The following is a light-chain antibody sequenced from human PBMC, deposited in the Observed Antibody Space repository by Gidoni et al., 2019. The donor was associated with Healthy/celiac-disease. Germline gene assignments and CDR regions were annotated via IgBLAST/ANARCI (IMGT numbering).Light chain of an antibody. V-gene: IGKV3-15*01. CDR1: ESVSSN. Sequence: EIVLTQTPATLSGSPGERATLSCRASESVSSNLAWYQQQPGQAPRLLIYGASTRDTGIPARFSGSGSGTEFTLTISSLQSEDFAVYYCQQYNNWPLTFGQGTKVEIK. CDR2: GAS. J-gene: IGKJ1*01. CDR3: QQYNNWPLT.